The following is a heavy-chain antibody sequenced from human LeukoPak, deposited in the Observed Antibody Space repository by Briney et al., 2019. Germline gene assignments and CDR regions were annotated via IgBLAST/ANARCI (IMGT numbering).Heavy chain of an antibody. CDR1: GFTFSTYA. CDR2: ISGSGGTT. Sequence: QPGGSLRLSCAASGFTFSTYAMNWVRQAPGKGLEWVPGISGSGGTTYYADSVKGRFTISRDNSKNTLYLQMNYLRAEDTAVYYCARDQGYSNIYYYGMDVWGQGTTVTVSS. V-gene: IGHV3-23*01. CDR3: ARDQGYSNIYYYGMDV. J-gene: IGHJ6*02. D-gene: IGHD5-18*01.